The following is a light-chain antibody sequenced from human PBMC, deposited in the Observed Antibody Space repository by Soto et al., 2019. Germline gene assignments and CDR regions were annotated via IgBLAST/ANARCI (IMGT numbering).Light chain of an antibody. CDR3: QSYDSSLSGSGV. Sequence: QSALTQPPSVSGAPGQRVTISCTGSSSNIGTGYDVHWYQQLPGIAPKLLIYANSNRPSGVPDRFSGSKSGTSASLAITGLQAEDEADYYCQSYDSSLSGSGVFGTGTKLTVL. CDR2: ANS. J-gene: IGLJ1*01. CDR1: SSNIGTGYD. V-gene: IGLV1-40*01.